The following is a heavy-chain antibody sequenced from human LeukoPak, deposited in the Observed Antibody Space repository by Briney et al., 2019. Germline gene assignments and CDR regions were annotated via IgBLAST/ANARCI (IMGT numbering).Heavy chain of an antibody. CDR1: GYTFTGYY. CDR2: INPNSGGT. J-gene: IGHJ4*02. CDR3: ARPLYSSSWYTH. Sequence: ASVKVSCKSSGYTFTGYYMHWVRQAPGQGLEWMGWINPNSGGTNYAQKFQGRVTMTRDTSISTAYMELSRLRSDDTAVYYCARPLYSSSWYTHWGQGTLVTVSS. D-gene: IGHD6-13*01. V-gene: IGHV1-2*02.